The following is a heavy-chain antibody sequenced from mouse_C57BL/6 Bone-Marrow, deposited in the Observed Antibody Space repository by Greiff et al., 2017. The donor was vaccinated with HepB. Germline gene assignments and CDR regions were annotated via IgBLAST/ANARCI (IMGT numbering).Heavy chain of an antibody. J-gene: IGHJ4*01. V-gene: IGHV2-2*01. Sequence: VQRKKAGEGRGKPGESLSSTGKGEGGALNREGGKGGGQGGGKGREWRGVRGSGGSTDYNAAFISRLSISKDNSKSQVFFKMNSLQADDTAIYYCARNEDYYGSSFLYYYAMDYWGQGTSVTVSS. CDR2: RGSGGST. D-gene: IGHD1-1*01. CDR1: GGALNREG. CDR3: ARNEDYYGSSFLYYYAMDY.